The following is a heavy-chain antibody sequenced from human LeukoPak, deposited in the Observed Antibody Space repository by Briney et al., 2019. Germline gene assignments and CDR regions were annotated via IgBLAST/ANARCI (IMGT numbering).Heavy chain of an antibody. D-gene: IGHD6-13*01. CDR1: GGSISSSNYY. Sequence: SETLSLTCTVSGGSISSSNYYWGWIRQSPGKGLEWIGTFYYGGSTYYNPFLNSRVTMSVDTSKKHFSLRLNSVTAADTAVYYCATYDQKLAFDNWGQGTLVTVSS. V-gene: IGHV4-39*07. CDR2: FYYGGST. J-gene: IGHJ4*02. CDR3: ATYDQKLAFDN.